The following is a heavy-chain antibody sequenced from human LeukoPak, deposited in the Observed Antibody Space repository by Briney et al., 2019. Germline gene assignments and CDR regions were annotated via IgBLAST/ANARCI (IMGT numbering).Heavy chain of an antibody. CDR2: MNGDGSST. J-gene: IGHJ4*02. CDR1: GFTFRSFW. Sequence: GGSLRLSCAASGFTFRSFWMHWVRQDPGKGLVWVSFMNGDGSSTNYADSVKGRFTISRDNAKNTLSLQMNSLRAEDTAVYYCARDGLETTVVPAYYFDYWGQGTLVTVSS. D-gene: IGHD2-2*01. CDR3: ARDGLETTVVPAYYFDY. V-gene: IGHV3-74*01.